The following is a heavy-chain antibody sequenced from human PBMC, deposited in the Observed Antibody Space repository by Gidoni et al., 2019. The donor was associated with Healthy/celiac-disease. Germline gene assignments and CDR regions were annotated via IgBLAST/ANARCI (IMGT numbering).Heavy chain of an antibody. D-gene: IGHD3-22*01. V-gene: IGHV4-39*01. CDR2: IYYSGST. J-gene: IGHJ4*02. CDR3: ATTTYYYDSSGYYDY. Sequence: QLQLQESGPGLVKPSETLSLTCTVSGGSISSSSYYWGWIRQPPGKGLEWIGSIYYSGSTYYNPSLKSRVTISVDTSKNQFSLKLSSVTAADTAVYYCATTTYYYDSSGYYDYWGQGTLVTVSS. CDR1: GGSISSSSYY.